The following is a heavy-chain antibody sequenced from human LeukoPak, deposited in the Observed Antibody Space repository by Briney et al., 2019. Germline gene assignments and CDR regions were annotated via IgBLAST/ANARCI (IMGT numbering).Heavy chain of an antibody. CDR3: ASNIGARPGY. J-gene: IGHJ4*02. V-gene: IGHV3-21*01. CDR2: ITTTSSYL. Sequence: GGSLRLSCAASGFAFSRFNMAWVRQAPGKGLEWVSSITTTSSYLYYADSVRGRFTISRDNAKNSLYLQMDSLRAEDTAVYYCASNIGARPGYWGQGTLVSVSS. D-gene: IGHD6-6*01. CDR1: GFAFSRFN.